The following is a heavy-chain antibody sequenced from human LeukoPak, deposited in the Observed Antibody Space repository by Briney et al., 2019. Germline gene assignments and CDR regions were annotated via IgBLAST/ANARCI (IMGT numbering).Heavy chain of an antibody. J-gene: IGHJ6*02. Sequence: SVKVSCKASGGTFSSYAISWVRQAPGQGLEWMGGIIPIFGTANYAQKFQGRVTITADESTSTAYMELSRLRSEDTAVYYCASGKTYYDFWSGYYRDTTYGMDVWGQGTTVTVSS. V-gene: IGHV1-69*13. CDR2: IIPIFGTA. CDR1: GGTFSSYA. CDR3: ASGKTYYDFWSGYYRDTTYGMDV. D-gene: IGHD3-3*01.